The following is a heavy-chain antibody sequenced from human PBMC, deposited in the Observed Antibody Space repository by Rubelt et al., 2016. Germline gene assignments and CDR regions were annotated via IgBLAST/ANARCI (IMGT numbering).Heavy chain of an antibody. Sequence: QVQLVQSGAEVKKPGSSVKVSCKASGGTFSSYAIRWVRQAPGQGLEWMGWISAYNGNTNYEQKSQGRVTMATDTSTSTAYMELRSLRSDETAVYYCARVGSSGFRGVWGQGTTVTVSS. CDR2: ISAYNGNT. CDR3: ARVGSSGFRGV. J-gene: IGHJ6*02. V-gene: IGHV1-18*01. D-gene: IGHD6-19*01. CDR1: GGTFSSYA.